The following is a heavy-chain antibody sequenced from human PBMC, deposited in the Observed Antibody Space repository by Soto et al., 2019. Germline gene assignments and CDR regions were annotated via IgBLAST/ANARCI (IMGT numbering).Heavy chain of an antibody. Sequence: LRLSCAASGFAFSNYEMNWVRQAPGKGLEWVSYISLSGSTIYYADSVKGRFTISRDDAKNSLYLQMDSLRADDTAVYYCARESFSASPNFFDYWGQGTLVTVS. V-gene: IGHV3-48*03. J-gene: IGHJ4*02. CDR3: ARESFSASPNFFDY. CDR1: GFAFSNYE. CDR2: ISLSGSTI. D-gene: IGHD3-3*02.